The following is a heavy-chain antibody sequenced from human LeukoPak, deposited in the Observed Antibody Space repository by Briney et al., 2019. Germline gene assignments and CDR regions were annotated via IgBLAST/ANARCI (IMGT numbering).Heavy chain of an antibody. CDR2: IYFTGST. D-gene: IGHD2/OR15-2a*01. Sequence: SETLSLTCVVSGDSLNSRRYYWAWVRQSPGKGAEWGGTIYFTGSTFYNPSLKSRVTMSVDTSKNHFSLMLNSMTAADTAVYYCARIEGFCDSNRCSYYRHFGYWGQGALVTVSS. V-gene: IGHV4-39*07. J-gene: IGHJ4*02. CDR3: ARIEGFCDSNRCSYYRHFGY. CDR1: GDSLNSRRYY.